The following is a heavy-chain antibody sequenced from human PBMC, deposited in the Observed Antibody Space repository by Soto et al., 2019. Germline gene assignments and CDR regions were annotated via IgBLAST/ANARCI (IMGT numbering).Heavy chain of an antibody. CDR1: GYTFTSDY. CDR3: ARIFYAFGGVKPHTPFFAF. CDR2: INPSGGST. Sequence: ASVKGSCTASGYTFTSDYMHWGRQAPGQGLEWMGIINPSGGSTSYAQKFQGRVTMTRDTSTSTVYMELSSLRSEDQAVYYCARIFYAFGGVKPHTPFFAFRRKGSFVPVSP. D-gene: IGHD3-3*01. J-gene: IGHJ4*02. V-gene: IGHV1-46*01.